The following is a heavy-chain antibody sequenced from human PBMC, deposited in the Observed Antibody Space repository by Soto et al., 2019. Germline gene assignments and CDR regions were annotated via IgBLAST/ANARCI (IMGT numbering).Heavy chain of an antibody. CDR1: GGSISRYY. Sequence: SETLSLTCTVSGGSISRYYWNWIRQPPGKGLEWIGEIHHSGSTNYNPSLESRVTISVDTSNNQFSLNVNSVTAADTAVYYCARGRITMLHWGQGTLVTVSS. V-gene: IGHV4-59*12. J-gene: IGHJ4*02. D-gene: IGHD3-10*02. CDR3: ARGRITMLH. CDR2: IHHSGST.